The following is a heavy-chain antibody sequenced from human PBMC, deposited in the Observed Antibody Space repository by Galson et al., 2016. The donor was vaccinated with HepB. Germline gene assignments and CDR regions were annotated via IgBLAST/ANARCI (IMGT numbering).Heavy chain of an antibody. CDR3: ARVGGTVAGRAGYYAMDV. J-gene: IGHJ6*02. CDR1: GFTFSSHA. Sequence: SLRLSCAASGFTFSSHAMHWVRQAPGKGLEWVAVISYDGSSKYYADSVKGQFTISRDNSKNTLYLQMDSLRAEDTAVYYGARVGGTVAGRAGYYAMDVWGQGTTVTVSS. V-gene: IGHV3-30*03. CDR2: ISYDGSSK. D-gene: IGHD6-19*01.